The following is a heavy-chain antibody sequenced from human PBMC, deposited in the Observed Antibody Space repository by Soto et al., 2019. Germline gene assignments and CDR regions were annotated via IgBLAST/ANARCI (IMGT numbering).Heavy chain of an antibody. CDR3: ARSGRPVVYYYYMDV. V-gene: IGHV1-8*01. CDR1: GYTFPSYD. J-gene: IGHJ6*03. CDR2: MNPNSGNT. Sequence: ASVKVSCKASGYTFPSYDINWVRQATGQGLEWMGWMNPNSGNTGYAQKFQGRVTMTRNTSISTAYMELSSLRSEDTAVYYCARSGRPVVYYYYMDVWGKGTTVTVSS. D-gene: IGHD3-10*01.